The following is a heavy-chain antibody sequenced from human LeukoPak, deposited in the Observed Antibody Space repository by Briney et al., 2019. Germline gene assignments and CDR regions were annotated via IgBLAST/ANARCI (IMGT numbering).Heavy chain of an antibody. CDR2: ISGSGGST. CDR1: GFTFSSYA. D-gene: IGHD1-26*01. Sequence: PGGSLRLSCAASGFTFSSYAMSWVRQAPGKGLEWVSAISGSGGSTYYGDSVKGRFTISRDNSKNTLYLKMNSLRAEDTALYYCARPSSPYYYYYGMDVWGQGTTVTVSS. J-gene: IGHJ6*02. V-gene: IGHV3-23*01. CDR3: ARPSSPYYYYYGMDV.